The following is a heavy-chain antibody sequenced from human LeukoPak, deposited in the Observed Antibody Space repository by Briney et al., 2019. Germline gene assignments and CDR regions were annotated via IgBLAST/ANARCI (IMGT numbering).Heavy chain of an antibody. J-gene: IGHJ5*02. CDR1: GGSFSGYY. Sequence: SEALSLTCAVYGGSFSGYYWSWIRQPPGKGLEWIGSIYYSGSTYYNPSLKSRVTISVDTSKNQFSLKLSSVTAADTAVYYCARRMTTVTHNWFDPWGQGTLVTVSS. V-gene: IGHV4-34*01. D-gene: IGHD4-17*01. CDR3: ARRMTTVTHNWFDP. CDR2: IYYSGST.